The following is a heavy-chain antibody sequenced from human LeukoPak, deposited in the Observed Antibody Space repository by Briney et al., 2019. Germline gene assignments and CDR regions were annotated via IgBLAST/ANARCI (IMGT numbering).Heavy chain of an antibody. D-gene: IGHD3-10*01. CDR3: AREFRSGNKYFDY. CDR1: GGSISTGGYY. CDR2: IYYSGST. J-gene: IGHJ4*02. V-gene: IGHV4-31*03. Sequence: PSQTLSLTCTVSGGSISTGGYYWSWIRQHPGKGLEWIACIYYSGSTYYNPSLKSRITISVDTSKNQFSLKLSSVTAADTAVYYCAREFRSGNKYFDYWGQGTLVTGSS.